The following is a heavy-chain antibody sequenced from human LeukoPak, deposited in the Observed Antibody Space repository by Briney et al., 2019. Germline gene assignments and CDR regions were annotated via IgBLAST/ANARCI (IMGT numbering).Heavy chain of an antibody. CDR1: GDSMSNSNYY. Sequence: PSETLSLTCSVSGDSMSNSNYYWGWIRQPPGKGLEWLGSIFYRGNTKYSPSLGSRLTLSIDTSKNQFSLKLNSVTAADTAMYYCARENSKGGYCSGGSCSRFDPWGQGTLVTVSS. CDR2: IFYRGNT. V-gene: IGHV4-39*07. CDR3: ARENSKGGYCSGGSCSRFDP. J-gene: IGHJ5*02. D-gene: IGHD2-15*01.